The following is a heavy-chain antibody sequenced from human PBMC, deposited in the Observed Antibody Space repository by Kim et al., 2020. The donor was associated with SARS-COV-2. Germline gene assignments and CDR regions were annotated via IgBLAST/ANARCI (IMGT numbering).Heavy chain of an antibody. Sequence: SETLSLTCTVSGGSISSGGYYWSWIRQHPGKGLEWIGYIYYSGSTYYNPSLKSRVTISVDTSKNQFSLKLSSVTAADTAVYYCERDPGMVRGVGLDPWGQGTLVTVSS. CDR1: GGSISSGGYY. D-gene: IGHD3-10*01. J-gene: IGHJ5*02. V-gene: IGHV4-31*03. CDR3: ERDPGMVRGVGLDP. CDR2: IYYSGST.